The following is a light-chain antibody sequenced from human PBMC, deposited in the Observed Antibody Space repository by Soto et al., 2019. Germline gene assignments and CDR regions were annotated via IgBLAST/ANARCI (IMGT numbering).Light chain of an antibody. V-gene: IGKV3-20*01. Sequence: ENVLTQSPGTLSLSPEERATLSCRASQSMSSDYVAWYQQKPGQAPRLLIYGTSSRATGIPDRFSGSGSGTDFTLTISRLEPEDFVVYYCQQFGSSPMFTFGQGTKLEIK. J-gene: IGKJ2*01. CDR3: QQFGSSPMFT. CDR1: QSMSSDY. CDR2: GTS.